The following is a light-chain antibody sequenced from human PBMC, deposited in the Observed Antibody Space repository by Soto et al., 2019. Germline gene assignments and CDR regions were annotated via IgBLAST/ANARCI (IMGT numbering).Light chain of an antibody. Sequence: QAVVTQPPSVSGAPGQRVTISCTGSSSNFGAGYDVHWYQQIPGTAPKLLIYANTNRPSGVPDRFSGSKSGTSAPLAITGLQAEEEADYYCQSYDSSLSGVVFGGGTKLTVL. CDR1: SSNFGAGYD. V-gene: IGLV1-40*01. J-gene: IGLJ2*01. CDR2: ANT. CDR3: QSYDSSLSGVV.